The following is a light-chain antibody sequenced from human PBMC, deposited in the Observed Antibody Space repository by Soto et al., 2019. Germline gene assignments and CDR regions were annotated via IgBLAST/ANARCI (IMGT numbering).Light chain of an antibody. V-gene: IGKV3-20*01. CDR2: GAS. Sequence: MVSTESSGTLCLSPGERANLSCRASQSVSSSYLAWYQQKPGQAPSLLIYGASRRATGIPDRFSGSGSGTDFTLTISRLEPDDFAVYYCQQYDSSPITFGQGTRLEIK. CDR1: QSVSSSY. CDR3: QQYDSSPIT. J-gene: IGKJ5*01.